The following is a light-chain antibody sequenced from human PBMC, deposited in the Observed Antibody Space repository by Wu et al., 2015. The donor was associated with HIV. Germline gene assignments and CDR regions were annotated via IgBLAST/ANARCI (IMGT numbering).Light chain of an antibody. CDR3: QQRTSWLPLT. V-gene: IGKV3-11*01. Sequence: EIVLTQSPATLSLSPGERATLSCRASQSVNIYLAWYQQKPGQAPRLLIYDASNRATGIPARFSGSGSGTDFTLTISSLEPEDFAVYYCQQRTSWLPLTFGGGTKVEIK. J-gene: IGKJ4*01. CDR2: DAS. CDR1: QSVNIY.